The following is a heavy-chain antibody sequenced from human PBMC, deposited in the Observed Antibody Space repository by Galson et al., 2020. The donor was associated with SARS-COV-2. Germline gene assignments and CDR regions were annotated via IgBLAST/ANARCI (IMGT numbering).Heavy chain of an antibody. V-gene: IGHV3-23*01. D-gene: IGHD6-13*01. CDR2: ISGSGGTT. CDR1: GFTFSNYG. J-gene: IGHJ4*02. Sequence: GESLKISCAASGFTFSNYGMSWVRQAPGKGLEWVSGISGSGGTTYYADSVKGRFTISRDNSKNTLYLQMNSLRAEDTAVYYCAKKTAVAEYYFDYWGQGTLVTVSS. CDR3: AKKTAVAEYYFDY.